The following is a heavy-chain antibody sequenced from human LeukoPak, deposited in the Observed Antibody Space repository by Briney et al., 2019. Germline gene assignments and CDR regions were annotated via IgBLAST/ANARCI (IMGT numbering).Heavy chain of an antibody. CDR3: ARGHFPDPYNSGWYPR. V-gene: IGHV4-34*01. CDR1: GGSFSGYY. D-gene: IGHD6-19*01. Sequence: PSETLSLTCAVYGGSFSGYYWSWIRQPPGKGLEWIGEINHSGSTNYNPSLKSRVTISVDTSKNQFSLKLSSVTAADTAVYYCARGHFPDPYNSGWYPRWGQGTLVTVFS. J-gene: IGHJ4*02. CDR2: INHSGST.